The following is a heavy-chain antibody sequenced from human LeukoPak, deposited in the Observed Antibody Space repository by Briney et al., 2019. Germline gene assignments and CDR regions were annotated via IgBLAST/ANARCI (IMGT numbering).Heavy chain of an antibody. CDR2: IYASGST. V-gene: IGHV4-4*07. D-gene: IGHD3-10*01. CDR1: GGSITNYY. J-gene: IGHJ4*02. CDR3: ARGGRFPDS. Sequence: TASETLSLTCTVSGGSITNYYWSWIRQPAGKGLEWIGRIYASGSTNYNPSLKSRVTMSVDSSKNQFSLNLSSVTAADTAVYYCARGGRFPDSWGQGTLVTVSS.